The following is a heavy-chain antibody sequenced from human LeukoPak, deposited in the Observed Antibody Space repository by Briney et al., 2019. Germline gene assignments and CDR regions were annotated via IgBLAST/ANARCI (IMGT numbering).Heavy chain of an antibody. CDR3: ARFGGDYGRYFDY. J-gene: IGHJ4*02. V-gene: IGHV3-7*01. D-gene: IGHD4-17*01. CDR1: GFTFSSYL. CDR2: IKQNGSDK. Sequence: PGESLILSCSTSGFTFSSYLMSWVRQPPGKGLEWVANIKQNGSDKYYVDSVKGRFTISRDNTKNSLYLQMNRLRAEDTAVYYCARFGGDYGRYFDYWGQGTLVTVSS.